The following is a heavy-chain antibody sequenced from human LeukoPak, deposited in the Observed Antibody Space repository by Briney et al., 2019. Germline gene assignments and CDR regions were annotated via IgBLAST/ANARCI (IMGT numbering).Heavy chain of an antibody. Sequence: GGSLRLSCAASGFTFSSYEMNWVRQAPGKGLEWVSYISSSGSTIYYADSVKGRFTISRDNAKNSLYLQMNSLRAEGTAVYYCARGPYYDILTGYYTAYGMDVWGQGTTVTVSS. CDR1: GFTFSSYE. V-gene: IGHV3-48*03. J-gene: IGHJ6*02. D-gene: IGHD3-9*01. CDR2: ISSSGSTI. CDR3: ARGPYYDILTGYYTAYGMDV.